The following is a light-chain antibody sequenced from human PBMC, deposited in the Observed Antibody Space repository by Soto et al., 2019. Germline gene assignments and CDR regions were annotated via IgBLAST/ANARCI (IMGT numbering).Light chain of an antibody. CDR3: QKYGNSPPIT. CDR2: GAS. J-gene: IGKJ5*01. Sequence: EIVLTQSPGTLSLSPGERATLSCRASQSVSSSYLGWYQQKPGQAPRLLIYGASSRATGIADRFSGSGSGTDFTLTISRLESEDFAVYYCQKYGNSPPITFVQGTRLEIK. CDR1: QSVSSSY. V-gene: IGKV3-20*01.